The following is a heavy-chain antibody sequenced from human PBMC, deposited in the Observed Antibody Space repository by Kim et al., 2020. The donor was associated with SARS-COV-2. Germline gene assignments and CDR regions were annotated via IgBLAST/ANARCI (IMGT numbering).Heavy chain of an antibody. D-gene: IGHD6-6*01. J-gene: IGHJ3*02. CDR2: IYYSGST. CDR1: GGSIRSSSYY. V-gene: IGHV4-39*01. Sequence: SETLSLTCTVSGGSIRSSSYYWGWIRQPPGKGLEWIGSIYYSGSTYYNPSLKSRVTISVDTSKNQFSLKLSSVTAADTAVYYCARAEYSSSFAYDAFDIWGQGTMVTVSS. CDR3: ARAEYSSSFAYDAFDI.